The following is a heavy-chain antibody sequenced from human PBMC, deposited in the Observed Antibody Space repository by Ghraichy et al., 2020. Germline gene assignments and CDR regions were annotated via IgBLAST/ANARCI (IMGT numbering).Heavy chain of an antibody. CDR2: ISSTSSDI. Sequence: GGSLRLSCAASGFTFSTFSMNWVRQAPGKGLEWVSFISSTSSDIYYADSVKGRFTISRDNAKNSLFLQMNSLRAEDTAVYYCARDHYYDSSGDAFDIWGQGTMVTVSS. CDR1: GFTFSTFS. V-gene: IGHV3-21*01. J-gene: IGHJ3*02. D-gene: IGHD3-22*01. CDR3: ARDHYYDSSGDAFDI.